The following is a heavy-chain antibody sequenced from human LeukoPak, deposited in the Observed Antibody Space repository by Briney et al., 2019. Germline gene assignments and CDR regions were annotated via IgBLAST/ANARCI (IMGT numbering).Heavy chain of an antibody. J-gene: IGHJ4*02. V-gene: IGHV3-23*01. CDR2: ISGSGGST. Sequence: GGSLRLSCAASGFTFSSHAMSWVRQAPGKGLEWVSVISGSGGSTFYADSVKGRFTISRDNSKNTLYLQMNSLRAEDTAVYYCAKSPSYFYYSRWSDYWGQGTLVTVSS. CDR1: GFTFSSHA. CDR3: AKSPSYFYYSRWSDY. D-gene: IGHD3-22*01.